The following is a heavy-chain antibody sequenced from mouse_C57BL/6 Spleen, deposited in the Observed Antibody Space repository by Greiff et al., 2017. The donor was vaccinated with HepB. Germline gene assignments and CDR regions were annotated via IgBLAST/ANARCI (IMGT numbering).Heavy chain of an antibody. CDR3: ARGGDYGSRRGFDY. CDR2: IYPGDGDT. CDR1: GYAFSSSW. Sequence: VQLPQSGPELVKPGASVKISCKASGYAFSSSWMNWVKQRPGKGLEWIGRIYPGDGDTNYNGKFKGKATLTADKSSSTAYMQLSSLTSEDDAVCFWARGGDYGSRRGFDYWGQGTTLTVSS. D-gene: IGHD1-1*01. V-gene: IGHV1-82*01. J-gene: IGHJ2*01.